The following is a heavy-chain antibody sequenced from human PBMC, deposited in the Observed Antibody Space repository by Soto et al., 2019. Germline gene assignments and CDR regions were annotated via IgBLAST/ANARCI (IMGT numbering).Heavy chain of an antibody. CDR3: ARAGYSSSSYYYYGMDV. CDR1: GFTFSSYA. Sequence: GGSLRLSCAASGFTFSSYAMHWVRQAPGKGLEWVAVISYDGSNKYYADSVKGRFTISRDNSKNTLYLQMNSLRAEETAVYYCARAGYSSSSYYYYGMDVWGQGTTVTVSS. V-gene: IGHV3-30-3*01. D-gene: IGHD6-6*01. CDR2: ISYDGSNK. J-gene: IGHJ6*02.